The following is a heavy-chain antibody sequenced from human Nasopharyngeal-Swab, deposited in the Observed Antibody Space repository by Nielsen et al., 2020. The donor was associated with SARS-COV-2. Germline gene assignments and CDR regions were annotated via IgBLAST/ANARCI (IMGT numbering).Heavy chain of an antibody. CDR1: GGTFSSYA. Sequence: SVKVSCKASGGTFSSYAISWMRQAPGQGLEWMGGIIPIFGTANYAQKFQGRVTITADESTSTAYMELSSLRSEDTAVYYCASGNYDILTGYYEEPYYFDYWGQGTLVTVSS. J-gene: IGHJ4*02. CDR3: ASGNYDILTGYYEEPYYFDY. V-gene: IGHV1-69*13. CDR2: IIPIFGTA. D-gene: IGHD3-9*01.